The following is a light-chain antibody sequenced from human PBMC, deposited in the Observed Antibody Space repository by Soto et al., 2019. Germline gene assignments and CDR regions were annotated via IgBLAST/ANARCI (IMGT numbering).Light chain of an antibody. J-gene: IGKJ3*01. CDR2: LGS. V-gene: IGKV2-28*01. CDR1: HSLLHSNGYNY. Sequence: EIVLIQSPLSLPVTPGEPASISCRSSHSLLHSNGYNYLDWYLQKPGQSPQLLIYLGSNRASGVPDRFSGSGSGTDFTLEISRVEAEDVGVYYCMQALRAPFTFGPGTKVDIK. CDR3: MQALRAPFT.